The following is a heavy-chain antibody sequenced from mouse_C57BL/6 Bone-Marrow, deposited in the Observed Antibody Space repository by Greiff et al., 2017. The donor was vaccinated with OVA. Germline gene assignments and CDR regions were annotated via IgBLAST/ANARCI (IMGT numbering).Heavy chain of an antibody. V-gene: IGHV5-6*01. Sequence: EVKVVESGGDLVKPGGSLKLSCAASGFTFSSYGMSWVRQTPDKRLEWVATISSGGSYTYYPDSVKGRFTITRDNAKNTLYLQMSSLKAEDTAVYYCARHWGYGNDGAYWGQGTLVTVSA. CDR2: ISSGGSYT. D-gene: IGHD2-2*01. CDR1: GFTFSSYG. J-gene: IGHJ3*01. CDR3: ARHWGYGNDGAY.